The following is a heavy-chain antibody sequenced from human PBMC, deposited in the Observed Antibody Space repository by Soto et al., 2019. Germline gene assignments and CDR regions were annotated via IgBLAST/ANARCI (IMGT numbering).Heavy chain of an antibody. J-gene: IGHJ6*02. CDR3: ARAGTVSTTRYYYYGMDV. Sequence: SVKVSCKASGGTFSSYAISWVRQAPGQGLEWMGGIIPIFGTANYAQKFQGRVTITADESTSTAYMELSSLRSEDTAVYYCARAGTVSTTRYYYYGMDVWGQGTTVTVSS. CDR2: IIPIFGTA. V-gene: IGHV1-69*13. D-gene: IGHD4-17*01. CDR1: GGTFSSYA.